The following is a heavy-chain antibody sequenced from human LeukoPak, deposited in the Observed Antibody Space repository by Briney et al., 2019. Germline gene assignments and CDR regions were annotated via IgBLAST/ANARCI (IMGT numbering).Heavy chain of an antibody. J-gene: IGHJ4*02. Sequence: SETLSLTCTVSGGSISSYYWSWIRQPPGKGLEWIGYIYYSGSTNYNPSLKSRVTISVDTSKNQFSLKLSSVTAADAAVYYCARSEVAVAGQYDYWGQGTLVTVSS. V-gene: IGHV4-59*01. CDR1: GGSISSYY. CDR3: ARSEVAVAGQYDY. D-gene: IGHD6-19*01. CDR2: IYYSGST.